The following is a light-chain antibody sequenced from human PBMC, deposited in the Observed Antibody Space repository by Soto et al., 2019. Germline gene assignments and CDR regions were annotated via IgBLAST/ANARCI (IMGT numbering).Light chain of an antibody. CDR3: QHYDNWPLT. J-gene: IGKJ4*01. V-gene: IGKV3-15*01. CDR2: APS. CDR1: QSVSSN. Sequence: EIVMTQSPATLSVSPGERASLSCRASQSVSSNLAWSQQKPGQTPRLLIYAPSTRATGIPARFSGSGSGTEFTLTIGSLQSEDFAVYSGQHYDNWPLTFGGGTKVEIK.